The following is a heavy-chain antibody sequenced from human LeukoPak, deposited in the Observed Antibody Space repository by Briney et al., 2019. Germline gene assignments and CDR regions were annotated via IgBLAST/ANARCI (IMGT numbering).Heavy chain of an antibody. V-gene: IGHV3-13*01. CDR2: IGTAGDT. J-gene: IGHJ4*02. Sequence: GGPLRLSCAASGFTFSSYDMHWVRQATGKGLEWVSAIGTAGDTYYPGSVKGRFTISRENAKNSLYLQMNSLRAGDTAVYYCARSSGYYYGSGSYYIPFDYWGQGTLVTVSS. D-gene: IGHD3-10*01. CDR1: GFTFSSYD. CDR3: ARSSGYYYGSGSYYIPFDY.